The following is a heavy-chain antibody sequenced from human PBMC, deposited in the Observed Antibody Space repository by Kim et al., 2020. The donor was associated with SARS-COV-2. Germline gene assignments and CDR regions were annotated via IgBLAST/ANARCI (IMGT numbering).Heavy chain of an antibody. CDR1: GFTFSSYA. D-gene: IGHD3-10*01. J-gene: IGHJ4*02. V-gene: IGHV3-23*01. CDR2: ISGSGGST. Sequence: GGSLRLSCAASGFTFSSYAMSWVRQAPGKGLEWVSAISGSGGSTYYADSVKGRFTISRDNSKNTLYLQMNSLRAEDTAVYYCAKIQRTYYGSGSYYRPHFDYWGQGTLVTVSS. CDR3: AKIQRTYYGSGSYYRPHFDY.